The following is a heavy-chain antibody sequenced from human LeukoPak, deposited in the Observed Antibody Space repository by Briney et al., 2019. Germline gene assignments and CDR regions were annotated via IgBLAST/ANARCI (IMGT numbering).Heavy chain of an antibody. CDR2: INSDGSST. J-gene: IGHJ3*02. D-gene: IGHD5-12*01. CDR1: GFTFSSYW. CDR3: AVIVATMGTDDAFDI. V-gene: IGHV3-74*01. Sequence: TGGSLRLSCAASGFTFSSYWMHWVRQAPGKGLVWVSRINSDGSSTSYADSVKGRFTISRDSAKNTLYLQMNSLRAEDTAVYYCAVIVATMGTDDAFDIWGQGTMVTVSS.